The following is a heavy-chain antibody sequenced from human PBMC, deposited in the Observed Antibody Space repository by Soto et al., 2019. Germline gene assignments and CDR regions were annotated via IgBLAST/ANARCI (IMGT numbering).Heavy chain of an antibody. J-gene: IGHJ4*01. CDR1: GFTFSSDW. D-gene: IGHD5-12*01. Sequence: GGSLRLSCAASGFTFSSDWMHWVRQAPGKGLVWVSRIKSDGTRTNYADFVKGRFTISRDNAKNSLYLEMNSLRAEDTAVYYCEVAGYWGQGTLVTVSS. CDR3: EVAGY. CDR2: IKSDGTRT. V-gene: IGHV3-74*01.